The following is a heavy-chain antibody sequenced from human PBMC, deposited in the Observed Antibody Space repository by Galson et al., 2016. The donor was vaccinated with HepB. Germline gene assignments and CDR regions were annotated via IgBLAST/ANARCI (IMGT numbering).Heavy chain of an antibody. D-gene: IGHD3-3*01. Sequence: SLRLSCAVSGFSFRSHAMNWARQAPGKGLEWVSSISSGSSYTYYADSVKGRFTISRDNARNSLYLQMNSLRAEDTAVYYCVRDGRIRSGSFRRWDYWGRGTLVTVSS. CDR3: VRDGRIRSGSFRRWDY. CDR2: ISSGSSYT. CDR1: GFSFRSHA. J-gene: IGHJ4*02. V-gene: IGHV3-21*01.